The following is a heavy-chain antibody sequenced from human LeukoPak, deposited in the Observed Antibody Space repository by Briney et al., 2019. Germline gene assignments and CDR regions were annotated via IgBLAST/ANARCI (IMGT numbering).Heavy chain of an antibody. V-gene: IGHV4-34*01. J-gene: IGHJ2*01. CDR1: GGSFSGYY. D-gene: IGHD2-15*01. CDR2: INHSGST. CDR3: ARDRTYCSGGSCYFDWYFDL. Sequence: SETLSLTCAVYGGSFSGYYWSWIRQPPGKGLEWIGEINHSGSTNYNPSLKSRVTISVDTSKNQYSLKLSSVTAADTAVYYCARDRTYCSGGSCYFDWYFDLWGRGTLVTVSS.